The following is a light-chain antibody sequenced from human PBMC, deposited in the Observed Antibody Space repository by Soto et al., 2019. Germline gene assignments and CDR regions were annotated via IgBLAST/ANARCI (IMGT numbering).Light chain of an antibody. CDR3: QQHNAWPLT. V-gene: IGKV3-15*01. CDR1: QTVGTS. Sequence: EIVLTQSPATLSVSPGERATLSCRASQTVGTSLVWYQQKPCQAPSLLIYGASTRAAGIPARFSGSGSGTDFTLTISSLQSEDFAVYYCQQHNAWPLTFGGGTEVEIK. CDR2: GAS. J-gene: IGKJ4*01.